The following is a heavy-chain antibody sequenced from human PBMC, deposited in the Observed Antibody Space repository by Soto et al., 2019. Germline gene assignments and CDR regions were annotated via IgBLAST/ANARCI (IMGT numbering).Heavy chain of an antibody. CDR2: IYYSGST. CDR1: GGSISSSSYY. D-gene: IGHD3-10*01. V-gene: IGHV4-39*01. CDR3: ARLKGDGSGYCFDY. J-gene: IGHJ4*02. Sequence: SETLSLTCTVSGGSISSSSYYWGWIRQPPGKGLEWIGSIYYSGSTYYNPSLKSRVTISVDTSKNQISLKLSSVTAADTVVYYCARLKGDGSGYCFDYWGQGTLVTVSS.